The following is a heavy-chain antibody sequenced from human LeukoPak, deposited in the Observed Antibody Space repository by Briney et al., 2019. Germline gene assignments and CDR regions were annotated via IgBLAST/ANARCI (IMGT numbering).Heavy chain of an antibody. D-gene: IGHD5-24*01. J-gene: IGHJ4*02. V-gene: IGHV3-30*18. CDR2: ISYDGSNK. Sequence: PGRPLRLSCAASVFTFSSYGMHWVRQAPGKGLEWVAVISYDGSNKYYGDSEKPRFHISRESSKNTLYLQMINLRADDTAVYYCAKAHTLCAEMRAFDYWWQGTLVTVFS. CDR1: VFTFSSYG. CDR3: AKAHTLCAEMRAFDY.